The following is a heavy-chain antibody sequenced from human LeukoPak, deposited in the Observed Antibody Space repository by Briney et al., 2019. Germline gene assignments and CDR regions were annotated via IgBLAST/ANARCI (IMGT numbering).Heavy chain of an antibody. Sequence: ASVKVSCKTSGYTFTDYFVHWVRQAPGQGLEWMGWINPNSGGTEYAQKFLGRVTMTRDTSISTAYMELSRLRSDDTAVYFCAREYYYDSSGYSVDDYYYGMDVWGQGTTVTVSS. V-gene: IGHV1-2*02. CDR2: INPNSGGT. CDR1: GYTFTDYF. D-gene: IGHD3-22*01. J-gene: IGHJ6*02. CDR3: AREYYYDSSGYSVDDYYYGMDV.